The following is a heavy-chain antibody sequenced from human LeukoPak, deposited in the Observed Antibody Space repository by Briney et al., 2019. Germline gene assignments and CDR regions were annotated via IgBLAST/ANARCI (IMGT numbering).Heavy chain of an antibody. CDR3: ATNYYDSSGYYHDY. V-gene: IGHV1-24*01. D-gene: IGHD3-22*01. Sequence: GASVKVSCKVSGYTLIDLSMHWVRQAPGKGLEWMGGFDPEDGETIYAQKFQGRVTMTEDTSTDTAYMELSSLRSEDTAVYYCATNYYDSSGYYHDYWGQGTLVTVSS. J-gene: IGHJ4*02. CDR2: FDPEDGET. CDR1: GYTLIDLS.